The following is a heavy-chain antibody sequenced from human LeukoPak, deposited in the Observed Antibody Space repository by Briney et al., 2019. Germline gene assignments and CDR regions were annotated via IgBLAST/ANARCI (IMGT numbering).Heavy chain of an antibody. J-gene: IGHJ6*02. CDR3: AKAREYFYYYDLDV. D-gene: IGHD6-6*01. CDR2: ISYDGSNK. V-gene: IGHV3-30*18. Sequence: GRSLRLSCAASGFTFSSYGMHWVRQAPGKGLEWVAVISYDGSNKYYADSVKGRFTISRDNSKNTLYLQMTSLRAEDTALYFCAKAREYFYYYDLDVWGQGATVTVSS. CDR1: GFTFSSYG.